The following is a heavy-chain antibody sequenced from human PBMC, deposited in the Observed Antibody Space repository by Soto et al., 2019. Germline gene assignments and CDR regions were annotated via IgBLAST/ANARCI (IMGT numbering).Heavy chain of an antibody. CDR1: GFTCRTYA. CDR2: ISGSGGTT. Sequence: SLRLPCAASGFTCRTYAMSLVRQATGKGLEWVSAISGSGGTTHYADSVKGRFTVSRDNSKNTLYLQMNSLRAEDTAVYYCAKDKCTNGVCYTLDYWGQGTLVTV. CDR3: AKDKCTNGVCYTLDY. J-gene: IGHJ4*02. D-gene: IGHD2-8*01. V-gene: IGHV3-23*01.